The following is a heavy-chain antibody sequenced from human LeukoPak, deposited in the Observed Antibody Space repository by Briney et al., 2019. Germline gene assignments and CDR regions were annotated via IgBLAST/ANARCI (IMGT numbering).Heavy chain of an antibody. V-gene: IGHV3-23*01. D-gene: IGHD3-10*01. CDR2: ISGNTYNT. J-gene: IGHJ4*02. CDR1: GFSFSSYG. Sequence: GGSLRLSCAASGFSFSSYGMNWVRQVPGKGLEWVSGISGNTYNTYYADSVKGRFTISRDNSKNTLYLQMNSLRAEDTAVYYCAKDKSLWFGLVDYWGQGTLVTVSS. CDR3: AKDKSLWFGLVDY.